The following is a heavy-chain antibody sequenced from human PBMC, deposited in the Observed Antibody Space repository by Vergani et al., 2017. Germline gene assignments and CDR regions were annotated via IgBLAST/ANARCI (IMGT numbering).Heavy chain of an antibody. J-gene: IGHJ5*02. D-gene: IGHD6-19*01. CDR1: GGSFSGYY. CDR3: ASDTHSGQRADR. Sequence: QVQLQQWGAGLLKPSETLSLTCAVYGGSFSGYYWSWIRQPPGKGLEWIGSIYHSGSTNYNPSLETRVTISVDTSKNQFSLTLTSVTAADTAVYYCASDTHSGQRADRWGQGILVTVTS. CDR2: IYHSGST. V-gene: IGHV4-34*01.